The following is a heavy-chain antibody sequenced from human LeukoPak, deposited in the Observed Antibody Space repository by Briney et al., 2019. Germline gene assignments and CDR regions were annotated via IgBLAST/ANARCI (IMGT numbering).Heavy chain of an antibody. V-gene: IGHV4-39*07. D-gene: IGHD3-3*01. CDR3: ARKRWSGPPDYYYMDV. CDR1: GGSISSGSYY. CDR2: MYYSGST. J-gene: IGHJ6*03. Sequence: KSSETLSLTCTVSGGSISSGSYYWGWIRQPPGKGLEWIGSMYYSGSTYYNPSLKSRVTISINTSKNQFSLKLSSVTAADTAVYYCARKRWSGPPDYYYMDVWGKGTTVTVSS.